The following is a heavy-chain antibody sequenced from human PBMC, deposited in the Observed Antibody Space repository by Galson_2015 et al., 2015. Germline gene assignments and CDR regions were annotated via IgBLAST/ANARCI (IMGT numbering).Heavy chain of an antibody. CDR2: ISSSSSYI. J-gene: IGHJ6*02. V-gene: IGHV3-21*01. Sequence: SLRLSCAASGFTFSSYSMNWVRQAPGKGLECVSSISSSSSYIYYADSVKGRFTISRDNAKNSLYLQMNSLRAEDTAVYYCARHYYDSSGYYYYYYYGMDVWGQGTTVTVSS. CDR3: ARHYYDSSGYYYYYYYGMDV. D-gene: IGHD3-22*01. CDR1: GFTFSSYS.